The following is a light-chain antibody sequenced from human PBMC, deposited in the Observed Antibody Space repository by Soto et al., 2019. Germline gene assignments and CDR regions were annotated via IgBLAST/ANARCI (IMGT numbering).Light chain of an antibody. V-gene: IGLV7-46*01. CDR1: TGAVTNGHY. Sequence: HAVVTQEPSLTVSPGGTVTLTSGTSTGAVTNGHYPYWFQQKPGQAPRTLIYDTTNRHSWTPARFSGSLLGGKAALTLSGAQREDEAEYYCLLSYNGPYVFGTGTKVTVL. CDR3: LLSYNGPYV. CDR2: DTT. J-gene: IGLJ1*01.